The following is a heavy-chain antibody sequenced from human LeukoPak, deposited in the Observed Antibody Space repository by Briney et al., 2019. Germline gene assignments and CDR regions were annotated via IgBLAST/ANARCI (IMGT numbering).Heavy chain of an antibody. J-gene: IGHJ4*02. Sequence: GGSLRLSCAASGFTFSSYWMHWVRQAPGKGLVWVSRINPDGSTTTYADSVKGRFTISRDNSKNTLYLQMNSLRADDTAVYYCAKDTPLCYFDYWGQGTLVTVSS. V-gene: IGHV3-74*01. CDR2: INPDGSTT. CDR3: AKDTPLCYFDY. CDR1: GFTFSSYW. D-gene: IGHD3-16*01.